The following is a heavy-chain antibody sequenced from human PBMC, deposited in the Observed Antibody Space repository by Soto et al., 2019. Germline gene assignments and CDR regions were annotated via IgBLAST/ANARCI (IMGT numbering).Heavy chain of an antibody. CDR3: AKNHTVVIRDAFDI. CDR1: GFTFRSYA. D-gene: IGHD3-22*01. Sequence: EVQILESGGGLVQPGGSLRLSCAASGFTFRSYAMYWVRQAPGKGLAWVSWISDSGTGTYYADSVKGRFTISRDNSKNTVYRQMKSLRAEDTAVYNCAKNHTVVIRDAFDIWGQGTMVNVPS. CDR2: ISDSGTGT. V-gene: IGHV3-23*01. J-gene: IGHJ3*02.